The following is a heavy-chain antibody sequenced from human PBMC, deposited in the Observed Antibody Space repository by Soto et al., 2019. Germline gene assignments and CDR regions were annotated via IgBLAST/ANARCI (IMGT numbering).Heavy chain of an antibody. CDR3: AKSQSSFYDMDV. Sequence: EVQVLESGGGLVQPGGSLRLSCVGSGFIFSNYAMAWVRQAPGKGLEWVSGFGGSGGTYYADSVKGRYTISRDNSKNTLYLQMNSLRVEDTAVAYCAKSQSSFYDMDVGGKGTAVTVSS. V-gene: IGHV3-23*01. J-gene: IGHJ6*03. CDR2: FGGSGGT. CDR1: GFIFSNYA.